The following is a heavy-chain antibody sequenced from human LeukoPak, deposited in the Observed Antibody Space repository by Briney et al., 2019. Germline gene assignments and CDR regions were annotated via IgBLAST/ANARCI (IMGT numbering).Heavy chain of an antibody. CDR3: ARGDFWSGQQLDY. Sequence: TATLSLTCTVSGCSISGSIYYWVWIRLTPGKGLEWIGSIHYSGSTYYNPSLKSRVTIFVDTSKNQFSLQLRSVTAADTAVYYCARGDFWSGQQLDYWGQGTLVTVSS. CDR2: IHYSGST. D-gene: IGHD3-3*01. V-gene: IGHV4-39*01. J-gene: IGHJ4*02. CDR1: GCSISGSIYY.